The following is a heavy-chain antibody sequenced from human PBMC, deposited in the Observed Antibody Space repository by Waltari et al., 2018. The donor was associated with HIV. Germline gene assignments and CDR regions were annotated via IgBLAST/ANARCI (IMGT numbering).Heavy chain of an antibody. V-gene: IGHV1-2*06. CDR1: GYNFSGYS. CDR3: ATTRSYWATTVCQSTDYFDD. CDR2: INPDNGCK. J-gene: IGHJ4*02. Sequence: QGQLVQSVAEVKKPGTSVKVSCKASGYNFSGYSVDWVRQAPGQGLEWMGRINPDNGCKNYGQKFQGRVTMTVDTSVSTTYPELTRLRSHDTAVYYCATTRSYWATTVCQSTDYFDDWGQGTLVTVSS. D-gene: IGHD2-21*01.